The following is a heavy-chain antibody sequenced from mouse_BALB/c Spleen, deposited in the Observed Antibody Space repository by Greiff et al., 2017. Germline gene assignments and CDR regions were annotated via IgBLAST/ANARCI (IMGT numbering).Heavy chain of an antibody. CDR2: IDTYDSET. J-gene: IGHJ4*01. Sequence: VKLQQPGAELVRPGASVKLSCKASGYTFTSYWMNWVKQRPEQGLEWSGRIDTYDSETHYNQKFKDKAILTVDKSSSTAYMQLSSLTSEDSAVYYCARGGYCYAMDYWGQGTSVTVSS. V-gene: IGHV1-52*01. CDR1: GYTFTSYW. CDR3: ARGGYCYAMDY.